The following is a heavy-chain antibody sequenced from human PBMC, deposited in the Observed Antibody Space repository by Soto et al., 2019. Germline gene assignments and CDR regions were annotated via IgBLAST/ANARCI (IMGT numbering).Heavy chain of an antibody. CDR2: VFSTGTT. CDR1: GVSISNYY. V-gene: IGHV4-4*07. Sequence: ETLSLTCTVSGVSISNYYWSWIRQPAGKGLEWIGRVFSTGTTNYNPSLRTRVTMSVDTSKKQFSLRLRSVTAADTAVYYCARQYSSGAGWFDSWGQGTLVTVSS. D-gene: IGHD3-22*01. CDR3: ARQYSSGAGWFDS. J-gene: IGHJ5*01.